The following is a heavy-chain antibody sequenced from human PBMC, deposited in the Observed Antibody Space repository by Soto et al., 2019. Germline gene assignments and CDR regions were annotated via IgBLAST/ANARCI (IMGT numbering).Heavy chain of an antibody. CDR2: VYHSGST. J-gene: IGHJ5*02. V-gene: IGHV4-30-2*01. Sequence: SETLSLTCAVSGGSISSGGYSWSLIRQPPGKGLEWIGNVYHSGSTYYNPSLKSRVTMSVDWSQNQFSLKLSSVTAADTAVYFCARAVAAANWFDPWGQGTLVTVSS. D-gene: IGHD2-2*01. CDR1: GGSISSGGYS. CDR3: ARAVAAANWFDP.